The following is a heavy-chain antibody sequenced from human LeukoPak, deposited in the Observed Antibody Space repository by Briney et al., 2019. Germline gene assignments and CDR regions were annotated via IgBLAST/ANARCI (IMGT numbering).Heavy chain of an antibody. CDR2: IYTSGST. J-gene: IGHJ2*01. D-gene: IGHD3-3*01. V-gene: IGHV4-4*09. CDR3: ARSGYFYWYFDL. CDR1: GGSISSYY. Sequence: SETLSLTCTVSGGSISSYYWSWIRQPPGKGLEWIEYIYTSGSTNYNPSLKSRVTISVDTSKNQFSLKLSSVTAADTAVYYCARSGYFYWYFDLWGRGTLVTVSS.